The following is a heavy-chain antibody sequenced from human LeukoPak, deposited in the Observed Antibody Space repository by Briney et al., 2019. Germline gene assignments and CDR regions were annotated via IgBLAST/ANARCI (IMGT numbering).Heavy chain of an antibody. CDR1: GFTFSSYA. Sequence: GGSLRLSCAASGFTFSSYAMSWVRQAPGKSLEWVSIITNGGGTTYYADSVRGRFTISRDNSKNMLHLQMNSLGVEDTAVYYCVKLSSGSGSKFGFDSWGQGTLVTVSS. D-gene: IGHD6-19*01. CDR2: ITNGGGTT. J-gene: IGHJ4*02. CDR3: VKLSSGSGSKFGFDS. V-gene: IGHV3-23*01.